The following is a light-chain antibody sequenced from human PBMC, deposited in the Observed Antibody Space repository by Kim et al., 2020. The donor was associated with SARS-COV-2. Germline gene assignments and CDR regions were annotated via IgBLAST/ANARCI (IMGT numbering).Light chain of an antibody. CDR1: HGTINY. J-gene: IGKJ4*01. Sequence: ALVGDRVNINGRASHGTINYLVWYKQKTGEVHKFLIYAAYTLKSGVPSRFSGSGSGTDFTLSISSLQPEDVATYYCQKENSAHPTIGGGSKVDI. CDR2: AAY. CDR3: QKENSAHPT. V-gene: IGKV1-27*01.